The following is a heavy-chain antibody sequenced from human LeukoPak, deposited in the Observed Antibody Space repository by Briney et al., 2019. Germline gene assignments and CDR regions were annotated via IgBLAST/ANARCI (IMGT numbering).Heavy chain of an antibody. V-gene: IGHV3-43D*03. CDR3: AKATVPDYYYYMDV. CDR1: GFTFDDYA. Sequence: GGSLRLSCAASGFTFDDYAMHWVRQAPGKGLEWVSLISWDGGSTYYADSVKGRFTISRDNSKNSLYLQMNSLRAEDTALYYCAKATVPDYYYYMDVWGKGTTVTVSS. D-gene: IGHD4-17*01. J-gene: IGHJ6*03. CDR2: ISWDGGST.